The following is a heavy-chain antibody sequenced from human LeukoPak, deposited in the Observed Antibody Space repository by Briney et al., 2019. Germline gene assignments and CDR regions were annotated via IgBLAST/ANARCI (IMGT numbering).Heavy chain of an antibody. D-gene: IGHD3-22*01. V-gene: IGHV1-69*06. J-gene: IGHJ4*02. CDR1: GGTFSSYA. CDR2: IIPIFGTA. Sequence: SVKVSCKASGGTFSSYAISWVRQAPGQGLEWMGGIIPIFGTANYAQKFQGRVTMTEDTSTDTAYMELSSLRSEDTAVYYCATDYYYDSSGSYYTIDYWGQGTLVTVSS. CDR3: ATDYYYDSSGSYYTIDY.